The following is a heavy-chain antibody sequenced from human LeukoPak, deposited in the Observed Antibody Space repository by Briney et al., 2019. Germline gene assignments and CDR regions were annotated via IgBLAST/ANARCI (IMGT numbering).Heavy chain of an antibody. CDR1: GYSSTSYW. D-gene: IGHD6-13*01. CDR2: IYPGDSDT. CDR3: ARERKSAAGTAPYYFDY. Sequence: GESLKISCKGSGYSSTSYWIGWVRQMPGKGLEWMGIIYPGDSDTRYSPSFQGQVTISADKSISTAYLQWSSLKASDTAMYYCARERKSAAGTAPYYFDYWGQGTLVTVSS. J-gene: IGHJ4*02. V-gene: IGHV5-51*01.